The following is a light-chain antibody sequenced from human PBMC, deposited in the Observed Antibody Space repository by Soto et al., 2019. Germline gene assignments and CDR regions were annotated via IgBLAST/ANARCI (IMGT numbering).Light chain of an antibody. Sequence: EIVLTQSPATLSLPPGERATLSCRASQSVSSYLAWYQQKPGQAPRLLIYGASSRATGIPYRFSGSGSGTDFTLTISRLEPEDFAVYYCQQYGSSPATFGQGTKVDIK. J-gene: IGKJ1*01. CDR2: GAS. V-gene: IGKV3-20*01. CDR1: QSVSSY. CDR3: QQYGSSPAT.